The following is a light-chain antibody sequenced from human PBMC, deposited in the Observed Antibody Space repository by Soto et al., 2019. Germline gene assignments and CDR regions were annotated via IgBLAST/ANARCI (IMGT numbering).Light chain of an antibody. J-gene: IGLJ3*02. CDR2: EGT. Sequence: QSALTQTASVSGSPGQSITISCTGTSSDVGSYDLVSWYQQHPAKAPKRMIDEGTKQPSGGCDRVSGSKSSNTAPLTNSVVQGGDDADFFCDTFAGGNTFVWVFGGGTKLTFL. CDR3: DTFAGGNTFVWV. CDR1: SSDVGSYDL. V-gene: IGLV2-23*03.